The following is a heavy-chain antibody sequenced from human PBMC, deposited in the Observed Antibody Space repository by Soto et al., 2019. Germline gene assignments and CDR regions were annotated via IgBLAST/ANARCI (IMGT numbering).Heavy chain of an antibody. CDR3: ARGRNYYDSSGYYDY. CDR2: ISSSGSTI. D-gene: IGHD3-22*01. CDR1: GFTFSDYY. Sequence: PVGSLRLSCAASGFTFSDYYMSWIRQAPVNGLEWVSYISSSGSTIYYADSVKGRFTISRDNAKNSLYLQMNSLRAEDTAVYYCARGRNYYDSSGYYDYWGQGTLVTVSS. J-gene: IGHJ4*02. V-gene: IGHV3-11*01.